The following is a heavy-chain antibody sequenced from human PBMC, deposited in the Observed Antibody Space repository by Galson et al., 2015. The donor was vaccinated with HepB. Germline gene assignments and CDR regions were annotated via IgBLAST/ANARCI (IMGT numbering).Heavy chain of an antibody. CDR3: AKGVMSDY. V-gene: IGHV3-30*18. Sequence: SLRLSCAASGFTFSSYGMHWVRQAPGKGLEWVAVISYDGSNKYYADSVKGRFTISRDNSKNTLYLQMNSLRAEDTAVYYCAKGVMSDYWGQGTLVTVSS. J-gene: IGHJ4*02. CDR2: ISYDGSNK. CDR1: GFTFSSYG. D-gene: IGHD2-8*01.